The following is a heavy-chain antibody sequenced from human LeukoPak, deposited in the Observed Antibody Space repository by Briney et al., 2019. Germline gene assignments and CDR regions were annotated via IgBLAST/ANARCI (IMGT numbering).Heavy chain of an antibody. Sequence: GGSLRLSCAASGFAFSSYAMHWVRQAPGKGLEWVGRIKSKTDGGTTDYAAPVKGRFTISRDDSKNTLYLQMNSLKTEDTAVYYCTTDWSNFDYWGQGTLVTVSS. V-gene: IGHV3-15*01. CDR2: IKSKTDGGTT. J-gene: IGHJ4*02. CDR3: TTDWSNFDY. CDR1: GFAFSSYA. D-gene: IGHD2-8*02.